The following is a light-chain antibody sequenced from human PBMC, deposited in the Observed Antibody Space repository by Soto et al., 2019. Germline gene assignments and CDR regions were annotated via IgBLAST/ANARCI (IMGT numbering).Light chain of an antibody. V-gene: IGKV3D-20*02. Sequence: EIVLTQSPCTLSFSPGESAALSFRASRSVSSSYLAWYQQKPGQAPRLLIYGASSRATGIPDRFSGSGSGTDFTLTISSLEPEDFAVYYCQQRSNWPLSITFGQGTRLEIK. CDR1: RSVSSSY. J-gene: IGKJ5*01. CDR3: QQRSNWPLSIT. CDR2: GAS.